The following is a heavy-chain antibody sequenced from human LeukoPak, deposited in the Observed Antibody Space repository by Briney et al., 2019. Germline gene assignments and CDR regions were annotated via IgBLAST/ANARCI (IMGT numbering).Heavy chain of an antibody. CDR2: IYFSGGT. CDR3: ARDLVDSSRFVDAFDI. Sequence: SETLSLTCTVSGDSISSGNCYWGWIRQPPGKGLEWIGSIYFSGGTYYNPSLKSRVTISVDTSKNQFSLKLSSVTAADTAVYYCARDLVDSSRFVDAFDIWGQGTMVTVSS. J-gene: IGHJ3*02. D-gene: IGHD6-13*01. CDR1: GDSISSGNCY. V-gene: IGHV4-39*07.